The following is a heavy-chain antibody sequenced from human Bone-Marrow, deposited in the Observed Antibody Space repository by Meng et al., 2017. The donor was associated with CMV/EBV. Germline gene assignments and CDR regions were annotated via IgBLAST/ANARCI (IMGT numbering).Heavy chain of an antibody. CDR3: AREGRYCSSTSCSTRFDP. J-gene: IGHJ5*02. D-gene: IGHD2-2*01. CDR2: IYYSGST. CDR1: GGSISSSSYY. V-gene: IGHV4-39*07. Sequence: SETLSLTCTVAGGSISSSSYYWGWIRQPPGKGLEWIGSIYYSGSTYYNSSLKSRVTISVDTSKNQFSLKLSSVTAADTAVYYCAREGRYCSSTSCSTRFDPWGQGTLVTVYS.